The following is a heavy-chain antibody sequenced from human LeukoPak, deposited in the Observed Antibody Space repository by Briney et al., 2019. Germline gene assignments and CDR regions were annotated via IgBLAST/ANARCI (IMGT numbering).Heavy chain of an antibody. CDR1: GFTFSSYN. Sequence: GGSLRLSCAASGFTFSSYNMHRVRQPPGKGLEWVAFIRLDGNNKYYADSVKGRFTISRDNSKNTLFLQMNSLRAEDTAVYYCAKDFGYGVDYWGQGTLVTVSS. CDR3: AKDFGYGVDY. D-gene: IGHD5-12*01. V-gene: IGHV3-30*02. J-gene: IGHJ4*02. CDR2: IRLDGNNK.